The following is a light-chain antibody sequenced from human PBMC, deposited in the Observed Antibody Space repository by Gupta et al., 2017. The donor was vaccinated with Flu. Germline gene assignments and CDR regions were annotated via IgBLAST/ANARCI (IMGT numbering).Light chain of an antibody. CDR3: QQSYDVTWT. V-gene: IGKV1-39*01. J-gene: IGKJ1*01. Sequence: INNFLNWYQQKPGKAPKILIYAASLLQRGVPSRFSGSGSGADFTLTITSLQPEDFATYYCQQSYDVTWTFGQGT. CDR2: AAS. CDR1: INNF.